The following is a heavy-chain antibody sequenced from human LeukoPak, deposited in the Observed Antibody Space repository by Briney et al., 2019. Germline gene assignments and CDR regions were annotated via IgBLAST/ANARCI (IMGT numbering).Heavy chain of an antibody. CDR3: ARVGGTYCGGDCYSYYFDY. V-gene: IGHV3-53*01. CDR1: GFTVSSNY. D-gene: IGHD2-21*01. Sequence: GGSLRLSCAASGFTVSSNYMSWVRQAPGKGLEWVSVIYSSGSTYYADSVKGRFTISRDNAKNSLYLQMNSLRAEDTAVYYCARVGGTYCGGDCYSYYFDYWGQGTLVTVSS. CDR2: IYSSGST. J-gene: IGHJ4*02.